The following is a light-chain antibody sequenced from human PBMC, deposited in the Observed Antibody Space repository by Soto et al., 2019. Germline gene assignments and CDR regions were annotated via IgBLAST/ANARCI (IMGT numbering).Light chain of an antibody. CDR1: HSISDW. CDR3: QQHSDYPRT. Sequence: DIQMTQSPSTLSASVGDRVTITCRASHSISDWLAWFQQKPGKAPKLLIYKASTLEIGVPSRFSGSASGTEFTLTISSLQPDDFATYYCQQHSDYPRTFGGGTKVDI. J-gene: IGKJ4*01. V-gene: IGKV1-5*03. CDR2: KAS.